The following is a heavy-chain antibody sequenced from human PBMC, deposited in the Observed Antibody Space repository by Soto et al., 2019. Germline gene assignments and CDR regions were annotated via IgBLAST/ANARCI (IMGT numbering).Heavy chain of an antibody. CDR3: ARDGAMTGVFDY. Sequence: EVQLVESGGVMAQPGGSLRLSCAASGFTFNTFGMNWVRQAPGKGLEWISYISVTSTTIHYADSAKGRCAISRDNAKNSLYLEMDSLRVEDTAVYYCARDGAMTGVFDYWGPGTVVTVSS. J-gene: IGHJ4*02. CDR1: GFTFNTFG. V-gene: IGHV3-48*01. D-gene: IGHD3-9*01. CDR2: ISVTSTTI.